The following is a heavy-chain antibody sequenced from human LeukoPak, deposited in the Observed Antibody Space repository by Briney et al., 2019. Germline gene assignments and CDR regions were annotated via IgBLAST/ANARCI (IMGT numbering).Heavy chain of an antibody. CDR1: GGSISSGGYY. D-gene: IGHD2-2*01. Sequence: SETLSLTCTVSGGSISSGGYYWSWIRQHPGKGLEWIGYIYYSGSTYYNPSLKSRVTISVDTSKNQFSLKLSSVTAADTAVYYCARDAPAASYYDMDVWGKGTTVTVSS. J-gene: IGHJ6*03. V-gene: IGHV4-31*03. CDR2: IYYSGST. CDR3: ARDAPAASYYDMDV.